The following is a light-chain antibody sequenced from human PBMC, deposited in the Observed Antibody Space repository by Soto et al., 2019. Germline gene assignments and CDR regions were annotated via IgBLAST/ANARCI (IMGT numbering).Light chain of an antibody. CDR3: QHYDTSLT. J-gene: IGKJ4*01. V-gene: IGKV3-20*01. CDR2: GAS. Sequence: EIVLTQSPGTLSLSPGERATHSCRASQSVSRSNFAWYQQKPGQAPRLLIYGASSRATGIPDRFSGAGSGTDFTLSINRLEPEDFAVYYCQHYDTSLTFGGGTKVEL. CDR1: QSVSRSN.